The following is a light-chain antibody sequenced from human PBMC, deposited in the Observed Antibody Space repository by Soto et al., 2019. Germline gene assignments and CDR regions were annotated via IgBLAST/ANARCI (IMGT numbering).Light chain of an antibody. CDR3: QKNNRWPHIT. V-gene: IGKV3-15*01. J-gene: IGKJ5*01. CDR2: GAS. Sequence: EIVMTQSPAFLSVSPGEGATLSCRASENVRTKVGWYQQKAGQAPRLLIYGASTRATGIPGRFSGSGSGTQFTLTISRLQSEDSAVYFCQKNNRWPHITFGQGTRLEIK. CDR1: ENVRTK.